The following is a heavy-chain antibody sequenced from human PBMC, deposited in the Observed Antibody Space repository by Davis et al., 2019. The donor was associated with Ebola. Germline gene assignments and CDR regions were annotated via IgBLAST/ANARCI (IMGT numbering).Heavy chain of an antibody. D-gene: IGHD3-3*01. CDR3: ARDGRDYDFWSVANTGGFDH. J-gene: IGHJ5*02. CDR1: RYTFTNYP. V-gene: IGHV1-3*01. Sequence: ASVQVSCNASRYTFTNYPMHWVRQAPAQRLEWMGSINAGNGNTKYSQKFAGRVTLTRDTSANTAYMKLSSLRYEETAVYYCARDGRDYDFWSVANTGGFDHWGQGTLVTVSS. CDR2: INAGNGNT.